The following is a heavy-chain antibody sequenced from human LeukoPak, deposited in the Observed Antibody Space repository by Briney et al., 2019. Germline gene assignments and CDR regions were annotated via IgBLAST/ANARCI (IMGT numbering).Heavy chain of an antibody. CDR2: IYTSGST. D-gene: IGHD1-1*01. CDR1: GGSISSYS. CDR3: AREVTGYYYMDV. Sequence: SETLSLTCTVSGGSISSYSWSWIRQPASHALEFIGRIYTSGSTNYNPSLKSRVTMSVDTSKNQFSLELSSVTAADTAVYYCAREVTGYYYMDVWGKGTTVTVSS. V-gene: IGHV4-4*07. J-gene: IGHJ6*03.